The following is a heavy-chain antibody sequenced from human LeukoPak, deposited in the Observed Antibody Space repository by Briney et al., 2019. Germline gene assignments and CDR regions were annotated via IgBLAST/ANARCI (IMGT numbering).Heavy chain of an antibody. CDR1: GFTYSSYW. CDR2: ISEDGSST. D-gene: IGHD5-24*01. J-gene: IGHJ6*03. CDR3: ARVRWLVANHMDV. V-gene: IGHV3-74*01. Sequence: QPGGSLRLSCEASGFTYSSYWMHWVRQTPGKGLVWVSRISEDGSSTSYADSVKGRFTISRDNAKNSLYLQMNSLRAEDTALYYCARVRWLVANHMDVWGKGTTVTVSS.